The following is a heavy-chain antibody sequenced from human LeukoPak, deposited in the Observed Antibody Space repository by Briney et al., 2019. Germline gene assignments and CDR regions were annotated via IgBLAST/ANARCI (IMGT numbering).Heavy chain of an antibody. D-gene: IGHD2/OR15-2a*01. Sequence: PSETLSLTCGVSGGSITNTNWWSCVRQPPGQGLEWIGEISLTGLTHYNPSLESRVTVSLDKSKNQLSLDLTSVTAADTAVYCCSIDNEAFYPVVEWGQGTLVTVLS. CDR1: GGSITNTNW. CDR2: ISLTGLT. CDR3: SIDNEAFYPVVE. J-gene: IGHJ4*02. V-gene: IGHV4-4*01.